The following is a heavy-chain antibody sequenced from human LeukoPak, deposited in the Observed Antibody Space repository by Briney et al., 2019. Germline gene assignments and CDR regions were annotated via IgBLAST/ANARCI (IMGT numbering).Heavy chain of an antibody. Sequence: SETLSLTCAVSGGSISSGGYSWSWIRQPPGKGLEWIGYIYHSGSTYYNPSLKSRVTISVDRSKNQFSLKLSSVTAADTTVYYCARRTRGEGMDVWGQGTMVTVSS. D-gene: IGHD7-27*01. J-gene: IGHJ6*02. CDR1: GGSISSGGYS. CDR2: IYHSGST. V-gene: IGHV4-30-2*01. CDR3: ARRTRGEGMDV.